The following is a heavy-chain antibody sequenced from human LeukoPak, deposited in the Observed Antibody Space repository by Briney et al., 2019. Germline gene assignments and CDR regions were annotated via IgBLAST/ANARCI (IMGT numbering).Heavy chain of an antibody. V-gene: IGHV3-7*01. CDR1: GFTVSSNY. J-gene: IGHJ4*02. CDR2: IKQDGSEK. CDR3: ARYDSSGWYV. D-gene: IGHD6-19*01. Sequence: GGSLRLSCAAPGFTVSSNYMSWVRQAPGKGLEWVANIKQDGSEKYYVDSVKGRFTISRDNAKNSLYLQMNSLRAEDTAVYYCARYDSSGWYVWGQGTLVTVSS.